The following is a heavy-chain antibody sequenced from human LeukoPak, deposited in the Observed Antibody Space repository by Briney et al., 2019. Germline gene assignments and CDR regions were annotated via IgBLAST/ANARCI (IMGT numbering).Heavy chain of an antibody. CDR1: GHTFTSCD. CDR3: TRGSSGRRDN. D-gene: IGHD6-19*01. CDR2: MNPNSGNT. Sequence: ASVKVSCKASGHTFTSCDINWVRQATGQGLEWMGWMNPNSGNTGYGQSFQGRVTMTRDISIGTAYMELSNLTSEDTAIYYCTRGSSGRRDNWGQGTLVTVSA. V-gene: IGHV1-8*01. J-gene: IGHJ4*02.